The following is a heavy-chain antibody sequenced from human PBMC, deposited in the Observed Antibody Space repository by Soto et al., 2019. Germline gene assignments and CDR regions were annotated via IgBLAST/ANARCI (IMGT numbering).Heavy chain of an antibody. CDR1: GFTFSSYS. D-gene: IGHD5-18*01. CDR3: ARGKGLQHPIHP. Sequence: GGSLRLSCAASGFTFSSYSMNRVRQAPGKGLEWVSSISSSSSYIHYADSVKGRFTISRDNAKNSLYLQMNSLRAEDTAVYYCARGKGLQHPIHPWGQGTLVTVSS. CDR2: ISSSSSYI. V-gene: IGHV3-21*01. J-gene: IGHJ5*02.